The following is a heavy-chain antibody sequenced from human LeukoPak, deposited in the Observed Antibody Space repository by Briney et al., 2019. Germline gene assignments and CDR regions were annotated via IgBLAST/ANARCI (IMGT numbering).Heavy chain of an antibody. CDR1: GYTFTSYY. J-gene: IGHJ6*02. Sequence: ASVKVSCKASGYTFTSYYMHWVRQAPGQGLEWMGIINPSGGSTSYAQKFQGRVTITRDTSASTAYMELSSLRSEDTAVYYCARDVTGTYYYYYGMDVWGQGTTVTVSS. CDR3: ARDVTGTYYYYYGMDV. CDR2: INPSGGST. V-gene: IGHV1-46*01. D-gene: IGHD1-1*01.